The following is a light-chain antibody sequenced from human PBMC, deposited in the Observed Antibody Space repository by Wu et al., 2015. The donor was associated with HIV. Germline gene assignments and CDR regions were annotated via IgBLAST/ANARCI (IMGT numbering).Light chain of an antibody. CDR2: GAS. J-gene: IGKJ2*01. Sequence: EIVMTQSPATLSVSPGERATLSCRASQSVSKNLAWYQQKPGQAPMLLIYGASTRATGIPARFSGSGSGTEFTFTISSMQSEDFVVYYCQQYNNRPRTFGLGDQAGD. V-gene: IGKV3-15*01. CDR1: QSVSKN. CDR3: QQYNNRPRT.